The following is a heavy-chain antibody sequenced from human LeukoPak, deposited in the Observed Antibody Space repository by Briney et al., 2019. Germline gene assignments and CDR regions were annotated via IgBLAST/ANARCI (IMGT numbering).Heavy chain of an antibody. CDR3: AKALEDYYDSSGYLDY. CDR2: ISGSGGST. V-gene: IGHV3-23*01. CDR1: GFTFSSYA. D-gene: IGHD3-22*01. J-gene: IGHJ4*02. Sequence: GGSLRLPCAASGFTFSSYAMSWVRQAPGKGLEWVSAISGSGGSTYYADSVKGRFTISRDNSKNTLYLQMNSLRAEDTAVYYCAKALEDYYDSSGYLDYWGQGTLVTVSS.